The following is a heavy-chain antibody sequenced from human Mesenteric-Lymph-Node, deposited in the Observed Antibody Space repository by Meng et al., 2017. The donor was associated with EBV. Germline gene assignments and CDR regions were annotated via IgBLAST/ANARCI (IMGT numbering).Heavy chain of an antibody. D-gene: IGHD5-12*01. Sequence: QITLKEFRPPRVKHTTAHTLTCAFSGFSVSSSGVGVGWMRQPPGKALEWLALIYWDDDQRYSPSLRSRLTITKDTSKNQVVLTMTNMDPVDTATYYCAHKAEYSGYALDLWGPGTLVTVSS. CDR1: GFSVSSSGVG. V-gene: IGHV2-5*02. CDR2: IYWDDDQ. J-gene: IGHJ5*02. CDR3: AHKAEYSGYALDL.